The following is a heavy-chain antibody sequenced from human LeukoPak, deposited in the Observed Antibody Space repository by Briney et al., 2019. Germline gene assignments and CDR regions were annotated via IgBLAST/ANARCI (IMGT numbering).Heavy chain of an antibody. V-gene: IGHV3-30*18. D-gene: IGHD3-3*01. J-gene: IGHJ4*02. CDR1: GFTFSSYG. CDR2: ISYDGSNK. Sequence: GGSLRLSCAASGFTFSSYGMHWVRQAPGKGLEWVAVISYDGSNKYYADSVKGRFTIPRDNSKNTLYLQMNSLRAEDTAVYYCAKDRYDFWSYFDYWGQGTLVTVSS. CDR3: AKDRYDFWSYFDY.